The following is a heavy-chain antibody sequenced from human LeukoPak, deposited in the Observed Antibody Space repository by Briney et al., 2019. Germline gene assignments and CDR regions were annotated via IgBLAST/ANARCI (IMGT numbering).Heavy chain of an antibody. CDR1: GGSISSGSYY. CDR2: IYTSGST. V-gene: IGHV4-61*02. CDR3: ARAQHYDFWLHV. D-gene: IGHD3-3*01. Sequence: SQTLSLTCTVSGGSISSGSYYWSWIRQPAGKGLEWNGRIYTSGSTNYNPSLKSRVTISVDSAKNQFSLKLSSVTAADTAVYYCARAQHYDFWLHVWGKGTTVTVSS. J-gene: IGHJ6*04.